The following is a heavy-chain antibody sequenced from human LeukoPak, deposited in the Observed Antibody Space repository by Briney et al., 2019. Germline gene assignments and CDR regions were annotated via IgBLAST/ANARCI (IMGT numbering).Heavy chain of an antibody. CDR2: ISGSGGST. V-gene: IGHV3-23*01. CDR3: AKAWMTTVTNAAWCAFDI. CDR1: GFTFSSYA. D-gene: IGHD4-17*01. Sequence: GGSLRLSCAASGFTFSSYAMSWVRQAPGKGLEWVSAISGSGGSTYYADSVKGRFTISRDNSKNTLYLQMNSLRAEDTAVYYCAKAWMTTVTNAAWCAFDIWGQGTMVTVSS. J-gene: IGHJ3*02.